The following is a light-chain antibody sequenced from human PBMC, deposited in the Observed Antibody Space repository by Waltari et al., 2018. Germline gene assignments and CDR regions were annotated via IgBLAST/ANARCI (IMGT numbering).Light chain of an antibody. Sequence: SYELTQSPSVSLSPGQTARLPCCGAALPKKYAYWYQKKPGQAPVLIIFKDRERPSGIPERFSGSTSGTTVTLTITGVQAEDEADYYCLSPETRGSWVFGGGTKLTVL. CDR3: LSPETRGSWV. CDR2: KDR. CDR1: ALPKKY. J-gene: IGLJ2*01. V-gene: IGLV3-25*03.